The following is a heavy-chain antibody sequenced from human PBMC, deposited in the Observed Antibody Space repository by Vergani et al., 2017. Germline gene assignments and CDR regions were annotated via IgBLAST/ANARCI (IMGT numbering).Heavy chain of an antibody. D-gene: IGHD3-22*01. CDR1: GYTFTGYY. V-gene: IGHV1-2*02. J-gene: IGHJ4*02. Sequence: QVQLVQSWAEVKKPGASVKVSCKASGYTFTGYYMHWVRQAPGQGLEWMGWINPNSGGTNYAQKFQGRVTMTRDTSISTAYMELSRLRSDDTAVYYCAKSTYYYDSSGYSSAYDYWGQGTLVTVSS. CDR2: INPNSGGT. CDR3: AKSTYYYDSSGYSSAYDY.